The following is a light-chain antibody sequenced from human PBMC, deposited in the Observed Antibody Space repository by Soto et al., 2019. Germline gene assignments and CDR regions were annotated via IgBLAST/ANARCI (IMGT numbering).Light chain of an antibody. V-gene: IGLV2-14*01. J-gene: IGLJ1*01. CDR3: SSYTSSSTLYV. CDR1: SSDVGGYNY. CDR2: DVS. Sequence: QSALTQPASVSGCPGKSITISCTGTSSDVGGYNYVSWYQQHPGKAPKLMIYDVSNRPSGVSKRFYGSKSGNTASLTISGLQAEDEADYYCSSYTSSSTLYVSGTGTKVTVL.